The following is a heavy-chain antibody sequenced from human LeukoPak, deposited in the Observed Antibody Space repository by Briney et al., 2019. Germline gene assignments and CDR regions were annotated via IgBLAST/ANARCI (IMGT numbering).Heavy chain of an antibody. V-gene: IGHV4-31*03. Sequence: SQTLSLTCTVSGGSISSGGYYWSWIRQHPGKGLEWIGYIYYSGSTYYNPSLKGRVTISVDTSKNQFSLKLSSVTAADTAVYYCARAGDYYDSSGYGLVDYWGQGTLVTVSS. CDR1: GGSISSGGYY. CDR2: IYYSGST. D-gene: IGHD3-22*01. J-gene: IGHJ4*02. CDR3: ARAGDYYDSSGYGLVDY.